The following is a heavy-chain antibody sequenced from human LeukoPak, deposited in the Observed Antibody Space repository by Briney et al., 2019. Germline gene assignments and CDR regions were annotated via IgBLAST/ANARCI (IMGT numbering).Heavy chain of an antibody. CDR3: ATDTYSLDKDY. CDR1: GFTFSNYN. Sequence: GGSLRLSCAASGFTFSNYNMDWVRQAPGKGLEWISYISSSSDSIYYADSVKGRFTISRDNAKNSLYLQMNSLRAEDTAVYYCATDTYSLDKDYWGQGTLVTVSS. J-gene: IGHJ4*02. CDR2: ISSSSDSI. D-gene: IGHD2-15*01. V-gene: IGHV3-48*01.